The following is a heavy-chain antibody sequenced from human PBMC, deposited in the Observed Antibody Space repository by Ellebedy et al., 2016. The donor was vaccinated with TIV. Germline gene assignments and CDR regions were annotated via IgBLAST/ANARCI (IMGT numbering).Heavy chain of an antibody. D-gene: IGHD6-19*01. J-gene: IGHJ6*02. V-gene: IGHV3-23*01. CDR1: GFTFSSFA. CDR2: ISGNGAWK. CDR3: ARDKVASSVAGIGSYYAMDV. Sequence: GGSLRLSXAASGFTFSSFAMNWVRQAQGKGLEWVSAISGNGAWKYYANSVKGRFTISRDSSQNTVYLQMNSLRAEDTAVYYCARDKVASSVAGIGSYYAMDVWGQGTTVTVSS.